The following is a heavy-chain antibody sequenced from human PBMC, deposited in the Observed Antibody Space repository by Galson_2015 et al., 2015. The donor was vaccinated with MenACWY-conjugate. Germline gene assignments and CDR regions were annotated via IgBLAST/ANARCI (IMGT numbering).Heavy chain of an antibody. J-gene: IGHJ3*02. Sequence: QSGAEVKKPGESLRISCKGSGYSFTRYWISWVRQMPGKGLEWMGRIDPSDSYTNYSPSFQGHVTISADKSVSTAYLQWSSLKASDTAMYYCARLVMGGSGNLLPDIWGQGTMVTVSS. CDR1: GYSFTRYW. CDR3: ARLVMGGSGNLLPDI. V-gene: IGHV5-10-1*01. CDR2: IDPSDSYT. D-gene: IGHD3-10*01.